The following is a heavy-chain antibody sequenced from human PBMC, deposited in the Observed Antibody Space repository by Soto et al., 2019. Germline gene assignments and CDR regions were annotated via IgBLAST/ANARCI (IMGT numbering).Heavy chain of an antibody. Sequence: QVQLQQWGAGLLKPSETLSLTCAVYGGFVSSGGSSWSWIRHPPGKGLEWIGEMRHSGGTHFNPSLTSRVTISVDTSKNQFSLKMSSVTAADTALYYCARVERGTATTVVDAFDIWGPGTMVTVSS. D-gene: IGHD1-1*01. CDR1: GGFVSSGGSS. CDR3: ARVERGTATTVVDAFDI. V-gene: IGHV4-34*01. J-gene: IGHJ3*02. CDR2: MRHSGGT.